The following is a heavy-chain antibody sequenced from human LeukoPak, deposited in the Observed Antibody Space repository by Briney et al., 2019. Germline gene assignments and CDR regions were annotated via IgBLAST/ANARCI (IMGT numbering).Heavy chain of an antibody. D-gene: IGHD5-18*01. J-gene: IGHJ4*02. Sequence: GGSLRLSCAGSGFTFSGYAMHWVRQAPGKGLEWVAVISYDGSNKYYADSVKGRFTISRDNSKNTLYLQMNSLRAEDTAVYYCARDLFSYGSIGPFDYWGQGTLVTVSS. CDR2: ISYDGSNK. V-gene: IGHV3-30*04. CDR3: ARDLFSYGSIGPFDY. CDR1: GFTFSGYA.